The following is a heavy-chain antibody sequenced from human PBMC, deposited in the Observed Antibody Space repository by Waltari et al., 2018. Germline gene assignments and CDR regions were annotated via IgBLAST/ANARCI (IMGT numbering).Heavy chain of an antibody. CDR2: LNHSGST. D-gene: IGHD6-19*01. CDR1: GGSFSGYY. J-gene: IGHJ2*01. CDR3: ARDGREYSSGWYRHWYFDL. Sequence: QVQLQQWGAGLLKPSETLSLTCAVYGGSFSGYYWSWIRQPPGKGLEWIGELNHSGSTNYNPSLKSRVTISVDTSKNQCSLKLSSVTAADTAVYYCARDGREYSSGWYRHWYFDLWGRGTLVTVSS. V-gene: IGHV4-34*01.